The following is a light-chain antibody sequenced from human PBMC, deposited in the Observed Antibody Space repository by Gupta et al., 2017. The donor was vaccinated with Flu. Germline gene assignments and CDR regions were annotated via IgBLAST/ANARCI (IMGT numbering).Light chain of an antibody. V-gene: IGLV3-25*02. CDR1: ALTKQY. J-gene: IGLJ3*02. CDR3: QSADSSRTYWV. Sequence: SYEVTQPPSVPVSPGQTARITCSGDALTKQYAYWYQQKPGQAPVLVIYKDSERPSGIPERFSGSSSGTTVTLSISGVQAEDEADYYCQSADSSRTYWVFGGGTKLTVL. CDR2: KDS.